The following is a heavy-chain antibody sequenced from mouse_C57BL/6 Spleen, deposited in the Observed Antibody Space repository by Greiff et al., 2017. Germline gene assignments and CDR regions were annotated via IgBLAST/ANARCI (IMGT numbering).Heavy chain of an antibody. D-gene: IGHD2-3*01. V-gene: IGHV1-82*01. CDR1: GYAFSSSW. CDR3: ARGGYYSFDY. Sequence: QVQLQQSGPELVKPGASVKISCKASGYAFSSSWMNWVKQRPGKGLEWIGRIYPGDGDTNYNGKFKGKATLTADKSSSTAYMQLSSLTSEDSAVYCCARGGYYSFDYWGQGTTLTVSS. CDR2: IYPGDGDT. J-gene: IGHJ2*01.